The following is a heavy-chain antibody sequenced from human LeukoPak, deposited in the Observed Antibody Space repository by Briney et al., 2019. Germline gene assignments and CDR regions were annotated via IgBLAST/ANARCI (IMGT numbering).Heavy chain of an antibody. CDR2: IGRYGVTT. J-gene: IGHJ6*02. Sequence: GGSLRLSCAASGFTLSTYEMNWVRQAPGKGLEWVAYIGRYGVTTYYADSVKGRFTISGDNAKNSLNLQMNSLRAEDTAVYYCATLSDRNFYYSYGLDVWGQGTPVTVS. D-gene: IGHD1-14*01. CDR3: ATLSDRNFYYSYGLDV. CDR1: GFTLSTYE. V-gene: IGHV3-48*03.